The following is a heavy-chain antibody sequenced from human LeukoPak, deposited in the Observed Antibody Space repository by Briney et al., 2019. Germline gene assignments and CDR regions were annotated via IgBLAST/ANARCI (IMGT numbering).Heavy chain of an antibody. V-gene: IGHV7-4-1*02. Sequence: ASVKVSCKASGYSFTNYAMNWVRQAPGQGLEWMGWIHPSTGNTPYAQGFTGRFVFSLDTSVSTTYLQISSLKAEDTAVYFCARAFQSLGGLSLPDYWGQGTLVTVSS. J-gene: IGHJ4*02. D-gene: IGHD3-16*02. CDR3: ARAFQSLGGLSLPDY. CDR2: IHPSTGNT. CDR1: GYSFTNYA.